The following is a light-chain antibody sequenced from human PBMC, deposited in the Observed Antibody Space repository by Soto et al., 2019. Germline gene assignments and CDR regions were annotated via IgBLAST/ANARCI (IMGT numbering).Light chain of an antibody. CDR3: QQLSSYPRT. J-gene: IGKJ2*01. Sequence: DLPLTQSPSFLSASVGDRVTITCRASQDINNYLAWYQQKPGKAPKLLIYAASTLQSGVPSRFSGSGSGTEFTLTSSSLQPEDVATYYCQQLSSYPRTFGQGTRLEIK. CDR2: AAS. CDR1: QDINNY. V-gene: IGKV1-9*01.